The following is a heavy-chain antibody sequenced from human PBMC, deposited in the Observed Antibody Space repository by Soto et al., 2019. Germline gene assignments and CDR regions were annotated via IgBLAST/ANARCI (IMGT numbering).Heavy chain of an antibody. Sequence: EMHLLESGGELVQPGGSLRLSCAASGFTFSTYAMTWVRQAPGKGLEYVSAISGGGVTTYYADSMKGRFTISRDNSKNTLYLQMNSLRAEDTAVYYCAKYRYDIGMVDAFEVWGQGKMVTVAS. V-gene: IGHV3-23*01. CDR3: AKYRYDIGMVDAFEV. J-gene: IGHJ3*01. CDR1: GFTFSTYA. D-gene: IGHD3-9*01. CDR2: ISGGGVTT.